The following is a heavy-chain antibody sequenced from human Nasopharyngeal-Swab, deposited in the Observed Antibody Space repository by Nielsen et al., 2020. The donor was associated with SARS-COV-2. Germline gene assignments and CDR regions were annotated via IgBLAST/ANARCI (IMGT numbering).Heavy chain of an antibody. Sequence: SETLTLTCTASGASFSGYSWSWIRQPPGKGLEWIAFMYDNEYTNYNPSLRGRATISLDTSKNQFSLKVTSVTAADTAVYYFARGNWQLANVFDIWGQGTMVTVSS. CDR1: GASFSGYS. D-gene: IGHD3-16*01. J-gene: IGHJ3*02. CDR3: ARGNWQLANVFDI. CDR2: MYDNEYT. V-gene: IGHV4-59*01.